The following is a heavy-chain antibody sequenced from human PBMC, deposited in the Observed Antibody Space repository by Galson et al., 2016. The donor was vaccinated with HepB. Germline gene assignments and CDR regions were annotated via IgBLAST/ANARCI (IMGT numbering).Heavy chain of an antibody. J-gene: IGHJ4*02. V-gene: IGHV3-15*01. CDR2: IRDKTDGGPV. CDR1: GFTFSVAW. Sequence: SLRLSCAASGFTFSVAWLSWVRQAPGKGLEWVGRIRDKTDGGPVDYAAPVKGRITISREDSKNTLYLDMNSLQTEDTDVYYCTTVTHFTLGGQGILVTVSS. CDR3: TTVTHFTL.